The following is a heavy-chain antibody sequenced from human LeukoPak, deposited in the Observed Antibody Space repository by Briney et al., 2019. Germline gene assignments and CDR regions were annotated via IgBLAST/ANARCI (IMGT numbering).Heavy chain of an antibody. CDR3: ARAPPAQLLSPGAFDI. J-gene: IGHJ3*02. D-gene: IGHD2-2*01. CDR1: GYTFTSYG. V-gene: IGHV1-18*01. CDR2: ISAYNGNT. Sequence: ASVKVSCKASGYTFTSYGISWVRQAPGQGLVWMGWISAYNGNTNYAQKLQGRVTMTTDTSTSTAYMELRSLRSEDTAVYYCARAPPAQLLSPGAFDIGGQGTMVTVSS.